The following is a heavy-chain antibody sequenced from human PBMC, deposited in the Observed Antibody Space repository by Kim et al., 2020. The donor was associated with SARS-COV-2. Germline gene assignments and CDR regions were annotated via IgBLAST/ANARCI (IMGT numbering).Heavy chain of an antibody. Sequence: ASVKVSCKASGYTFTSYAMYWVRQAPGQRLEWMGWINAGNGNTKYSQKFQGRVTITRDTSASTAYMELSSLRSEDTAVYYCARRPYGSGSYINFDYWGQGTLVTVSS. J-gene: IGHJ4*02. CDR3: ARRPYGSGSYINFDY. CDR1: GYTFTSYA. V-gene: IGHV1-3*01. CDR2: INAGNGNT. D-gene: IGHD3-10*01.